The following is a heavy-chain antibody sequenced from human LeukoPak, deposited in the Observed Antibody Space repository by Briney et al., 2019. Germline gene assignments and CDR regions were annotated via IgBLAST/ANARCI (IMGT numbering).Heavy chain of an antibody. V-gene: IGHV3-74*01. J-gene: IGHJ4*02. CDR2: INSDGSST. D-gene: IGHD6-19*01. CDR3: VTFSSGWC. CDR1: GFTFSRNW. Sequence: GGSLRLSCAASGFTFSRNWMYWVRQAPGKGLVWVSRINSDGSSTTYADSVKGRFTISRDNAKNTLYVQMNSLRAEDTAVYYCVTFSSGWCWGQGTLVTVSS.